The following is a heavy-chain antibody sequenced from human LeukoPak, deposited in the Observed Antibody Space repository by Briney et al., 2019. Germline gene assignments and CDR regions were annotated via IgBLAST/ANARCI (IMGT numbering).Heavy chain of an antibody. CDR3: ARDPSGKDYDSSGYDF. V-gene: IGHV4-61*02. CDR1: GASITSGYYY. Sequence: PSETRSLTCTVSGASITSGYYYWSWIRQPAGKGLEWIGRISTSGSTNYNPSLRSRVTIPVDTSKNQFSLKLSSVTAADTAVYYCARDPSGKDYDSSGYDFWGQGTLVTVSS. J-gene: IGHJ4*02. CDR2: ISTSGST. D-gene: IGHD3-22*01.